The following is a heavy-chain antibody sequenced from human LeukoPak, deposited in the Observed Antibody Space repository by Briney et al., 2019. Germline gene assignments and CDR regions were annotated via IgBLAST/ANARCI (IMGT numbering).Heavy chain of an antibody. CDR2: IYTSGST. V-gene: IGHV4-4*07. CDR1: GGSISSYY. CDR3: GRARYGDYIDL. Sequence: SETLSLTCTVSGGSISSYYWTWVRQPAGKGLEWIGRIYTSGSTNYNPSLKSRVTMSINTSKNQFSLNLSSVTAADTAVYYCGRARYGDYIDLWGQGTLVTVSS. D-gene: IGHD4-17*01. J-gene: IGHJ5*02.